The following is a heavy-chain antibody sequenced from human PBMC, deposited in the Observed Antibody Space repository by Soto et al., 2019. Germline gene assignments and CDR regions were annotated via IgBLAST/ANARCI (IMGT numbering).Heavy chain of an antibody. CDR3: DADTPEISGWIDY. Sequence: EVQVVESGGGLVKPGGSLRLSCAASGFTFMNAWMNWVRQAPGKGLEWVARFKSRDAGGTTDYAAPVKGRFIISRDDSTNTLYLQMNSLETDDTAVYYCDADTPEISGWIDYWGQGTLVTVSS. CDR2: FKSRDAGGTT. V-gene: IGHV3-15*07. J-gene: IGHJ4*02. D-gene: IGHD6-19*01. CDR1: GFTFMNAW.